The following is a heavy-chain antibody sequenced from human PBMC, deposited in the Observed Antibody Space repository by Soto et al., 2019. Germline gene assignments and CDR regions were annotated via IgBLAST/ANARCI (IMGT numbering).Heavy chain of an antibody. J-gene: IGHJ6*03. V-gene: IGHV3-15*07. Sequence: PGGSLRLSCAASGFTFSNAWMNWVRQAPGKGLEWVGRIKSKTDGGTTDYAAPVKGRFTISRDDSKNTLYLQMNSLKTEDTAVYYCTTDDGVVVAATFPDHYYYYMDVWGKGTTVTVSS. CDR3: TTDDGVVVAATFPDHYYYYMDV. D-gene: IGHD2-15*01. CDR1: GFTFSNAW. CDR2: IKSKTDGGTT.